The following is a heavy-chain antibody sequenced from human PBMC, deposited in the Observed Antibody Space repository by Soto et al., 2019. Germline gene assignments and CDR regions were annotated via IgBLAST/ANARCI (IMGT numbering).Heavy chain of an antibody. Sequence: GASVKVSCKASGGTFSSYAISXVRQXPXXXXEWMGGIIPIFGTANYAQKFQGRVTITADESTSTAYMELSSLRSEDTAVYYCARGAIFGVDTYYYYGMEVWGQGTTVTVSS. CDR2: IIPIFGTA. CDR1: GGTFSSYA. D-gene: IGHD3-3*01. J-gene: IGHJ6*01. V-gene: IGHV1-69*13. CDR3: ARGAIFGVDTYYYYGMEV.